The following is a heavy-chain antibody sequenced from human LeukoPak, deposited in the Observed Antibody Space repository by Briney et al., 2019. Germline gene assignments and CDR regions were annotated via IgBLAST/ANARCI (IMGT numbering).Heavy chain of an antibody. Sequence: SDTLSLTCTVSGGSISSYYWSWIRQPPGKGLEWIGYIYYSGSTNYNPSLKSRVTISVDTSKNQFSLKLSSVTAADTAVYYCARYGYGGSYYFDYWGQGTLVTVSS. CDR1: GGSISSYY. CDR3: ARYGYGGSYYFDY. V-gene: IGHV4-59*07. CDR2: IYYSGST. J-gene: IGHJ4*02. D-gene: IGHD1-26*01.